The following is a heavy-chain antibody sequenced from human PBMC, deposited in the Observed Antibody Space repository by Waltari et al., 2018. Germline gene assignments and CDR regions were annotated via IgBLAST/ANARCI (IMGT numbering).Heavy chain of an antibody. J-gene: IGHJ4*02. V-gene: IGHV4-30-2*01. CDR1: GGSIIGGYP. CDR3: AREAGQLGIDY. Sequence: QLQLQESGSGLVKPSQTLSLTCAVSGGSIIGGYPWSWIRQPPGKGLEWIGYSYHSGSTSYNPSLKSRVTISVDKSKNQFSLKLNSVTAADTAVYYCAREAGQLGIDYWGQGILVTVSS. CDR2: SYHSGST. D-gene: IGHD7-27*01.